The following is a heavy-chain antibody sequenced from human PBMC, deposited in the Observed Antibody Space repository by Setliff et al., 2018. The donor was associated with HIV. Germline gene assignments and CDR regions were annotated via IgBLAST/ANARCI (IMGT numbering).Heavy chain of an antibody. V-gene: IGHV1-18*01. J-gene: IGHJ3*02. Sequence: ASVKVSCKASAYTFTSYGISWVRQAPGQGLEWMGWISTYNGNTNYAQKLQDRVTMTTETSTSTAYMELRSLRSEDTAVYYCARRNPATYYYDSSGQSDAFDIWGQGTMVTVSS. CDR2: ISTYNGNT. CDR3: ARRNPATYYYDSSGQSDAFDI. D-gene: IGHD3-22*01. CDR1: AYTFTSYG.